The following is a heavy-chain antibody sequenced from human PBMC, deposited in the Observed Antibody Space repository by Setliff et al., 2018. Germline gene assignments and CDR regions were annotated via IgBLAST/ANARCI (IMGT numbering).Heavy chain of an antibody. V-gene: IGHV1-69*13. J-gene: IGHJ6*02. D-gene: IGHD3-3*01. CDR2: IIPIFGTA. CDR1: GYTFTSYD. Sequence: SVKVSCKASGYTFTSYDINWVRQAPGQGLEWMGGIIPIFGTANYAQKFQGRVTITADESTSTAYMELSSLRSEDTAVYYCARAGNYNFWSGSYYYYGMDVWGQGTTV. CDR3: ARAGNYNFWSGSYYYYGMDV.